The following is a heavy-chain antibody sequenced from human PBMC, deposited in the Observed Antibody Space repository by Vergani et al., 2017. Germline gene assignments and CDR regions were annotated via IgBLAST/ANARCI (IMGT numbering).Heavy chain of an antibody. J-gene: IGHJ4*02. CDR2: IKSKTDGGTR. D-gene: IGHD3-3*01. CDR3: TTAGDYDFWSGYSLLPLFDY. V-gene: IGHV3-15*07. Sequence: EVQLVESGGGLVKPGGSLRLSCAASGFTFSNAWMNWVRQAPGKGLEWVGRIKSKTDGGTRDYAAPVKGSFTNSRDDSKNTLYLQMNSLKTEDTAVYYCTTAGDYDFWSGYSLLPLFDYWGQGTLVTVSS. CDR1: GFTFSNAW.